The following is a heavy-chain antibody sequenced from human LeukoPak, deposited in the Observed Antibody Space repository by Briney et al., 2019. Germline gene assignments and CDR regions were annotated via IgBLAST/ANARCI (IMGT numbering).Heavy chain of an antibody. J-gene: IGHJ5*02. V-gene: IGHV4-4*07. CDR1: GGSISSYY. Sequence: SETLSLTCTVSGGSISSYYWSWIRQPAGKGLEWIGRIYTSGSTNYNPSLKSRVTISVDTSKNQFSLKLSSVTAADTAVYYCARINIAAAAFNWFDPWGQGTLVTVSS. D-gene: IGHD6-13*01. CDR2: IYTSGST. CDR3: ARINIAAAAFNWFDP.